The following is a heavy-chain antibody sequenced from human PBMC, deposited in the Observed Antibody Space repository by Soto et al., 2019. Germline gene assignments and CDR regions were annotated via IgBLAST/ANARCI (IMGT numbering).Heavy chain of an antibody. J-gene: IGHJ6*02. Sequence: SETLSLTCTVSGGSTSSSSYYWGWIRQPPGKGLEWIGSIYYSGSTYYNPSLKSRVTISVDTSKNQFSLKLSSVTAADTAVYYCARLGGRAYYYGSGSYLYGMDVWGQGTTVTVSS. CDR3: ARLGGRAYYYGSGSYLYGMDV. V-gene: IGHV4-39*01. CDR1: GGSTSSSSYY. D-gene: IGHD3-10*01. CDR2: IYYSGST.